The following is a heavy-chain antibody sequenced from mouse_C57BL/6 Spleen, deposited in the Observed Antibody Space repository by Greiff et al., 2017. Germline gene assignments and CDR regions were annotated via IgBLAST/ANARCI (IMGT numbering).Heavy chain of an antibody. CDR1: GFNIKDYY. D-gene: IGHD3-2*02. CDR3: TMEAQARAMDY. V-gene: IGHV14-1*01. J-gene: IGHJ4*01. CDR2: IDPEDGDT. Sequence: VQLQQSGAELVRPGASVKLSCTASGFNIKDYYMHWVKQRPEQGLEWIGRIDPEDGDTEYAPKFQGKATMTADTSSNTAYLQLSSLTSEDTAVYYCTMEAQARAMDYWGQGTSVTVSS.